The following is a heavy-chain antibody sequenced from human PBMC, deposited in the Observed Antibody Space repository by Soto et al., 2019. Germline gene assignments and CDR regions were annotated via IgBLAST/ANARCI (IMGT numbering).Heavy chain of an antibody. J-gene: IGHJ4*02. CDR3: ARDRICSSRWYDY. Sequence: QVQLVESGGGVVQPGRSLRLSCAASGFTFSSYAMQWVRQAPGKGLEWVAVISYDGSNKYYTDSVKGRFTISRDNSKNTLYLQMNSLMAEDTAVYYCARDRICSSRWYDYWGQGTLVTVSS. D-gene: IGHD6-13*01. V-gene: IGHV3-30-3*01. CDR1: GFTFSSYA. CDR2: ISYDGSNK.